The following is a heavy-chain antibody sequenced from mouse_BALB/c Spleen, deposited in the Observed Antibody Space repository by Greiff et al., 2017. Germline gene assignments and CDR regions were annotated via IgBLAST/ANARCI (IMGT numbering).Heavy chain of an antibody. CDR3: AREGVRRDFDY. Sequence: EVKLVESGGGLVQPGGSLKLSCAASGFTFSSYTMSWVRQTPEKRLEWVAYISNGGGSTYYPDTVKGRFTISRDNAKNTLYLQMSSLKSEDTAMYYCAREGVRRDFDYWGQGTTLTVSS. J-gene: IGHJ2*01. D-gene: IGHD2-14*01. V-gene: IGHV5-12-2*01. CDR1: GFTFSSYT. CDR2: ISNGGGST.